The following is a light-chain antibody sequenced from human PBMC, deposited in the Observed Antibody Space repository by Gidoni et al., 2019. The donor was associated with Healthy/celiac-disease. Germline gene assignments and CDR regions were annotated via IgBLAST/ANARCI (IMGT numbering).Light chain of an antibody. J-gene: IGKJ2*01. CDR2: AAS. Sequence: DIQMTQSPSSLSASVGDRVTITCRASQSISSYLNWYQQKPGKAPKLLIYAASSLQSGVPSRFSGSGSGTDFTLTISSLKPEDFATYDCQQSYSTPDTFGQXTKLEIK. V-gene: IGKV1-39*01. CDR3: QQSYSTPDT. CDR1: QSISSY.